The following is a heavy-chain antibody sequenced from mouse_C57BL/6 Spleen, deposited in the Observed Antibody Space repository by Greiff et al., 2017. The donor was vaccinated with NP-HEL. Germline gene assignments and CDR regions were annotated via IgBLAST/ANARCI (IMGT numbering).Heavy chain of an antibody. V-gene: IGHV5-9*01. D-gene: IGHD1-1*01. CDR3: ARQNYYGSRNFDY. CDR1: GFTFSSYT. Sequence: DVHLVESGGGLVKPGGSLKLSCAASGFTFSSYTMSWVRQTPEKRLEWVATISGGGGNTYYPDSVKGRFTISRDNAKNTLYLQMSSLRSEDTALYYCARQNYYGSRNFDYWGQGTTLTVSS. J-gene: IGHJ2*01. CDR2: ISGGGGNT.